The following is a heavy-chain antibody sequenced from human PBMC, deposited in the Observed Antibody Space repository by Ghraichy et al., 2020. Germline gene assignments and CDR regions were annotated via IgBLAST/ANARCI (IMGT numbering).Heavy chain of an antibody. CDR2: MNNGGITT. CDR3: AKNRGSQIGTWYLDY. CDR1: GFTFNNYA. Sequence: GESLNISCAASGFTFNNYAMTWVRQAPGKGLEWVSTMNNGGITTYYADSVRGRFTISRDNSRNTLYLQMNSLRVEDTALYYCAKNRGSQIGTWYLDYWGQGTLVTVSS. D-gene: IGHD1-14*01. V-gene: IGHV3-23*01. J-gene: IGHJ4*02.